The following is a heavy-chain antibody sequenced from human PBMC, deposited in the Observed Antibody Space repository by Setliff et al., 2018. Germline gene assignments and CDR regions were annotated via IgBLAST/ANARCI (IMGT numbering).Heavy chain of an antibody. CDR2: ISGSSSTI. J-gene: IGHJ6*02. V-gene: IGHV3-48*04. Sequence: PGGSLRLSCAASGFTFSSYSMNWVRQAPGKGLEWVSHISGSSSTIYYADSVKGRFTISRDNAKNSLYLQMNSLRGEDTAVYYCARGNGMDVWGQGTTVTVSS. CDR1: GFTFSSYS. CDR3: ARGNGMDV.